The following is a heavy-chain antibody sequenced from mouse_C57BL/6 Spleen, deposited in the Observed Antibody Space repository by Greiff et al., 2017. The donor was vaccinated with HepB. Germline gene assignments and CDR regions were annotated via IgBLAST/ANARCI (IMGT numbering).Heavy chain of an antibody. Sequence: EVQLQQSGPELVKPGASVKMSCKASGYTFTDYNMHWVKQSHGKSLEWIGYINPNNGGTSYNQKFKGKATLTVNKSASTAYMELRSLTSEDSAVYYCAREGIYYYGSGAMDYWGQGTSVTVSS. D-gene: IGHD1-1*01. CDR1: GYTFTDYN. J-gene: IGHJ4*01. CDR2: INPNNGGT. CDR3: AREGIYYYGSGAMDY. V-gene: IGHV1-22*01.